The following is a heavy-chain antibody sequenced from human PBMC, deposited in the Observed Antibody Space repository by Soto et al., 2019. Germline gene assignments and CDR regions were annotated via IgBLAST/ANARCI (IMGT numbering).Heavy chain of an antibody. Sequence: PPENLSLTCTVSVGSISSGGYYWSWIRQHPGKGLEWIGYIYYSGSTYYNPSLKSRVTISVDTSKNQFSLKLSSVTAADTAVYYWARARGLHFTLGGLIAYDYFSFCGQGCLVTLSA. J-gene: IGHJ1*01. D-gene: IGHD3-16*01. V-gene: IGHV4-31*03. CDR3: ARARGLHFTLGGLIAYDYFSF. CDR1: VGSISSGGYY. CDR2: IYYSGST.